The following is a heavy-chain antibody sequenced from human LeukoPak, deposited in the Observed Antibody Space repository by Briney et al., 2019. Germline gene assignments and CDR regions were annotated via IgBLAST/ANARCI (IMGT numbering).Heavy chain of an antibody. Sequence: ASVKVSCKASGYTFTGYYIHWVRQAPGQGLEWMGWINPNSGGTNYAQKFQGRVTMTRDTSISTAYMELSRLRSDDTAVYYCARVTYSSSWSLDYWGQGTLVTVSS. CDR3: ARVTYSSSWSLDY. CDR2: INPNSGGT. CDR1: GYTFTGYY. J-gene: IGHJ4*02. V-gene: IGHV1-2*02. D-gene: IGHD6-13*01.